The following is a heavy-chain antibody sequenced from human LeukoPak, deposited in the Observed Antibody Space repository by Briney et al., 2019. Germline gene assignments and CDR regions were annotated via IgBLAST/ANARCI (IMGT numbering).Heavy chain of an antibody. CDR2: INHSGST. CDR1: GGSFSGYY. J-gene: IGHJ5*02. D-gene: IGHD4-17*01. V-gene: IGHV4-34*01. CDR3: ARGYGDP. Sequence: SETLSLTCAVYGGSFSGYYWSWIRQPPGKGLEWIGEINHSGSTNYNPSLKSRVTISVDTSKNQFSLKLSSVTAADTAVYYCARGYGDPWGQGTLVTVSS.